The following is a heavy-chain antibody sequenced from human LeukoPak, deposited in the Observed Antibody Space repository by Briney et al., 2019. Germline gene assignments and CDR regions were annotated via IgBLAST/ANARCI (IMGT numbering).Heavy chain of an antibody. V-gene: IGHV3-9*01. D-gene: IGHD3-22*01. CDR1: GFTFDDCA. CDR2: ISWNSGSI. J-gene: IGHJ2*01. Sequence: PGRSLRLSCAASGFTFDDCAMHWVRQAPGKGLEWVSGISWNSGSIGYADSVKGRFTISSDNAKNSLYLQMNSLRAEDTALYYCAKGGYYHWYFDLWGRGTLVTVSS. CDR3: AKGGYYHWYFDL.